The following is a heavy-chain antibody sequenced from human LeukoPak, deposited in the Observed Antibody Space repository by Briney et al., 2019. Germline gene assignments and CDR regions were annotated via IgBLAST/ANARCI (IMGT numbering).Heavy chain of an antibody. J-gene: IGHJ4*02. Sequence: GGSLRLSCAASGFTVSSSYMSSVRQAPGKGLEWVSVVYTGGITYYGDSVKGRFTISRDNSKNTLYLQMNSLRAEDTAVYHCARGYGYCGGVCYDYWGQGTLVTVSS. V-gene: IGHV3-53*01. D-gene: IGHD2-21*02. CDR1: GFTVSSSY. CDR2: VYTGGIT. CDR3: ARGYGYCGGVCYDY.